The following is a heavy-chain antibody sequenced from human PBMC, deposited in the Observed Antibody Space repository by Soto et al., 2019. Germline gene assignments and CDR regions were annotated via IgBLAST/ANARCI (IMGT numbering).Heavy chain of an antibody. D-gene: IGHD3-10*01. V-gene: IGHV3-30*18. Sequence: QVQLVESGGGVVQPGRSLRLSCAASGFTFSSYGMHWVRQAPGKGLEWVAVISYDGSNKYYADSVKGRFTISRDNSKNTLYLQMNSLRAEDTAVYYCAKDGIYYRSGNFDYWGQGTLVTVSS. CDR3: AKDGIYYRSGNFDY. J-gene: IGHJ4*02. CDR2: ISYDGSNK. CDR1: GFTFSSYG.